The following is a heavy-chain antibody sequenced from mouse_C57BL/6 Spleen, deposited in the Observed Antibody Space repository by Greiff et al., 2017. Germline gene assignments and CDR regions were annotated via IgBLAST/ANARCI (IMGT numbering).Heavy chain of an antibody. Sequence: VQLQQPGAELVMPGASVKLSCKASGYTFTSYWMHWVKQRPGQGLEWIGEIDPSDSYTNYNQKFKGKSTLTVDKSSSTAYMQPSSLTSEDSAVYYCGKIYYGSSSFCATGTPVTVSS. J-gene: IGHJ1*03. CDR1: GYTFTSYW. V-gene: IGHV1-69*01. CDR2: IDPSDSYT. CDR3: GKIYYGSSSF. D-gene: IGHD1-1*01.